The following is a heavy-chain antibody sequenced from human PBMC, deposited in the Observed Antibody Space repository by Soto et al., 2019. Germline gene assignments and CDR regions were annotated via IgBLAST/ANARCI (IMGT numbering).Heavy chain of an antibody. CDR3: GIMGTPATGLYYFDY. D-gene: IGHD1-26*01. CDR1: GESLTGYY. J-gene: IGHJ4*02. CDR2: INHSGTA. V-gene: IGHV4-34*01. Sequence: PSETLSLTCAVYGESLTGYYLSWIRQSTGKELEWNGEINHSGTASYNPSLKSRATISLDTSKNQISLKLSSLTAADTAVYYCGIMGTPATGLYYFDYWGQGILVTVSS.